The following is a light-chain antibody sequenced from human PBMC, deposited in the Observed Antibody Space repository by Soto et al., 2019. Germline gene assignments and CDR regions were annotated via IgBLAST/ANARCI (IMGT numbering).Light chain of an antibody. V-gene: IGKV3-20*01. CDR3: QQYGSSPIT. CDR1: QSFSSN. J-gene: IGKJ5*01. CDR2: GAS. Sequence: VLTQSPATLSVSQRESTTLSCRASQSFSSNLAWYQQKPGQAPRLLIYGASSRATGIPDRFSGSGSGTEFTLTISRLEPEDFAMYYCQQYGSSPITFGQGTRLEI.